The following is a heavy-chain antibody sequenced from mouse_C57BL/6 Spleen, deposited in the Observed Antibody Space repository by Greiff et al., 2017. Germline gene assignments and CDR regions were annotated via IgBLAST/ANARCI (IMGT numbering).Heavy chain of an antibody. Sequence: EVKLVESGGGLVQPKGSLKLSCAASGFSFNTYAMNWVRQAPGKGLEWVARIRSKSNNYATYYADSVKDRFTISRDDSESMLYLQMNNLKTEDTAMYYCVRHGLGYAMDYWGQGTSVTVSS. J-gene: IGHJ4*01. CDR1: GFSFNTYA. D-gene: IGHD2-2*01. CDR3: VRHGLGYAMDY. V-gene: IGHV10-1*01. CDR2: IRSKSNNYAT.